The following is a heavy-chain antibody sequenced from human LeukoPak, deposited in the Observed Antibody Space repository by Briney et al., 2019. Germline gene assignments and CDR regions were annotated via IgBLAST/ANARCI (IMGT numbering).Heavy chain of an antibody. V-gene: IGHV1-69*05. CDR3: ARDVGDLYQLLYRGQTNWFDP. CDR1: GGTFSSYA. D-gene: IGHD2-2*02. Sequence: SVKVSCKASGGTFSSYAISWVRQAPGQGLEWMGGIIPIFGTANYAQKFQGRVTITTDESTSTAYMELSSLRSEDTAVYYCARDVGDLYQLLYRGQTNWFDPWGQGTLVTVSS. J-gene: IGHJ5*02. CDR2: IIPIFGTA.